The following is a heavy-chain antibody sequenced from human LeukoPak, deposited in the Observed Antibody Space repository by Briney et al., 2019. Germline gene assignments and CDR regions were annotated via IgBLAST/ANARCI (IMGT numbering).Heavy chain of an antibody. Sequence: SETLSLTCTVSGGSISSSSYYWGWSRQPPGKGLEWIGSIYYSGSTYDNPSLKSRVTISVDTSKTQFSLKLSSVTAADTAVYYCARRRGSGSTQVFDYWGQGTLVTVSS. J-gene: IGHJ4*02. CDR2: IYYSGST. CDR1: GGSISSSSYY. V-gene: IGHV4-39*01. D-gene: IGHD6-19*01. CDR3: ARRRGSGSTQVFDY.